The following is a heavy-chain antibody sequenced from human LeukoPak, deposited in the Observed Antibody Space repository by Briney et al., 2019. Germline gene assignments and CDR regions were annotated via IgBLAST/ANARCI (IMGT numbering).Heavy chain of an antibody. CDR3: ARGGYDILIGYGSFDP. D-gene: IGHD3-9*01. J-gene: IGHJ5*02. V-gene: IGHV4-59*01. CDR2: SYYSGTT. CDR1: GGSISNYY. Sequence: SETLSLTCTVSGGSISNYYWSWIRQPPGKGLEWIGYSYYSGTTNYNPSLKSRVTISVDTSKNQFSLKLSSVTTADTAVYYCARGGYDILIGYGSFDPWGQGTLVSVSS.